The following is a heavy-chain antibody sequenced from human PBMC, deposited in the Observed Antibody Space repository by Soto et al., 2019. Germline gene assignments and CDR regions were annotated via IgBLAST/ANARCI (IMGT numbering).Heavy chain of an antibody. D-gene: IGHD6-25*01. Sequence: PGKGLEWVSTIIGSAGSTYSADSVKGRFTISRDNSKNTLYLQMNSLRADDTALYYCAKDRSAWPYYFDYWGQGTLVTVSS. CDR3: AKDRSAWPYYFDY. J-gene: IGHJ4*02. CDR2: IIGSAGST. V-gene: IGHV3-23*01.